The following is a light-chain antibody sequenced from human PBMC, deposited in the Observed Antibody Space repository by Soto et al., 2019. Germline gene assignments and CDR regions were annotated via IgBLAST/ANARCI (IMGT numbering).Light chain of an antibody. V-gene: IGKV3-15*01. CDR2: GIP. J-gene: IGKJ5*01. CDR3: QQYSKWPIT. Sequence: EMVMTQSPAILSVSPGESATLSWRASQSVNSNYLAWYQQHPGQPPRLLIYGIPTRATGIPARFSGSGSGTEFSLTISSLQSEDFAVYYCQQYSKWPITFGQGTRL. CDR1: QSVNSN.